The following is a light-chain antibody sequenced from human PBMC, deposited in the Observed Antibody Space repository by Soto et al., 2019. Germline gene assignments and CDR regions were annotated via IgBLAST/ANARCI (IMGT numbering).Light chain of an antibody. CDR1: SSDVGGYNY. CDR2: DVS. J-gene: IGLJ2*01. CDR3: CSYAGIHVV. Sequence: QSALTQPRSVSGSPGQSVTISCTGTSSDVGGYNYVSWYQQHPGKAPKLMIYDVSNRPSGVPDRFSGSKSGNTASLTISGLQAEDEADYYCCSYAGIHVVFGGGTKLTVL. V-gene: IGLV2-11*01.